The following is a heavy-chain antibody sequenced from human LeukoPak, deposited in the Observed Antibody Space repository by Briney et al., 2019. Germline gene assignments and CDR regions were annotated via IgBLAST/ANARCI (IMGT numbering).Heavy chain of an antibody. D-gene: IGHD5-12*01. V-gene: IGHV3-30*04. CDR2: ISYDGSNK. Sequence: GRSLRLSCAASGFTFSSYAMHWVRQAPGKGLEWVAVISYDGSNKYYADSVKGRFTISRDNSKNTLYLQMNSLRAEDTAVYYCARGQGYPRGFDIWGQGTMVTVSS. CDR3: ARGQGYPRGFDI. CDR1: GFTFSSYA. J-gene: IGHJ3*02.